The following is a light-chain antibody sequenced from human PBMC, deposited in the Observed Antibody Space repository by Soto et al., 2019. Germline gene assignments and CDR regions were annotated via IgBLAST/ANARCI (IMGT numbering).Light chain of an antibody. J-gene: IGKJ4*01. CDR2: GAS. Sequence: EIVMTQSPATLSVSPGARATLSCRASQSVGSDLVWYRQKPGQAPRLLIYGASNRATGVPDRFSGSGSGTVFTLTISRLEPDDFGLYYCHQYGNSPLTFGGGTKVE. V-gene: IGKV3-15*01. CDR3: HQYGNSPLT. CDR1: QSVGSD.